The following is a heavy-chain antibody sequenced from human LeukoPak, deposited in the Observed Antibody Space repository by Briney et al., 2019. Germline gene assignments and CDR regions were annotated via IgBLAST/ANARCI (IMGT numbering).Heavy chain of an antibody. CDR3: ARDSDSSGYYYAAGYFQH. CDR2: IYSGGST. Sequence: PGGSLRLSCAASGFTVSSNYMSWVRQAPGKGLEWVSVIYSGGSTYYADSVKGRFTISRDNSKNTLYLQMNSLRAENTAVYYCARDSDSSGYYYAAGYFQHWGRGTLVTVSS. CDR1: GFTVSSNY. V-gene: IGHV3-53*01. J-gene: IGHJ1*01. D-gene: IGHD3-22*01.